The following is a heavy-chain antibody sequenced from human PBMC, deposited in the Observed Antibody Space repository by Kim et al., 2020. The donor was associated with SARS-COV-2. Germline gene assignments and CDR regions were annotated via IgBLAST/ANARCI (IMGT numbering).Heavy chain of an antibody. V-gene: IGHV3-23*01. Sequence: GGSLRLSCAASGFTFSSYAMSWVRQAPGKGLEWVSAISGSGGSTYYADSVKGRFTISRDNSKNTLYLQMNSLRAEDTAVYYCAKDDAYSSGWYAGDYYYYYGMDVWGQGTTVTVSS. CDR3: AKDDAYSSGWYAGDYYYYYGMDV. D-gene: IGHD6-19*01. CDR2: ISGSGGST. CDR1: GFTFSSYA. J-gene: IGHJ6*02.